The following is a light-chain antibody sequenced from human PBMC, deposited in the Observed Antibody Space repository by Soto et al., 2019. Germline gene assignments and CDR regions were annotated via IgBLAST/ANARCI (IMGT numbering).Light chain of an antibody. V-gene: IGLV2-11*01. CDR3: CSYGGTYSFVI. CDR1: SSDVGAFNY. CDR2: DVN. J-gene: IGLJ2*01. Sequence: QSALTQPRSVSGSPGQSVTISCTATSSDVGAFNYVSWYQHHPGKAPKFLIYDVNKRPSGVPDRFSGSKSGNTASLTISGLLAEDEAAYYCCSYGGTYSFVIFGGGTKLTVL.